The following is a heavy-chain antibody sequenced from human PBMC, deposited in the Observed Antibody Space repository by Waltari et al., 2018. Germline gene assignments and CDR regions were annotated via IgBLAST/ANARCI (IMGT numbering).Heavy chain of an antibody. V-gene: IGHV3-48*04. CDR2: ISSSSSSI. Sequence: EVQLVESGGGLVQPGGSLRLSCAASGFTFSTYSMNWVRQAPGKGLEWVSYISSSSSSIYYADSVKGRLTISRDNANNSLYLQMKSLRAEDTAVYYCVRGWARDSWGQGTLVTVSS. CDR3: VRGWARDS. J-gene: IGHJ4*02. D-gene: IGHD1-26*01. CDR1: GFTFSTYS.